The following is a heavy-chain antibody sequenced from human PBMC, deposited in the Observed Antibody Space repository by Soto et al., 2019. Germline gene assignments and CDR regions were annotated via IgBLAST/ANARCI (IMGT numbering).Heavy chain of an antibody. CDR1: GGSFSGYY. V-gene: IGHV4-34*01. Sequence: SETLSLTCAVYGGSFSGYYWSWIRQPPGKGLEWIGEINHSGSTNYNPSLKSRVTISVDTSKNQFSLKLSSVTAADTAVYYCARANYGDYSLDYWGQVTLVTVSS. CDR2: INHSGST. D-gene: IGHD4-17*01. J-gene: IGHJ4*02. CDR3: ARANYGDYSLDY.